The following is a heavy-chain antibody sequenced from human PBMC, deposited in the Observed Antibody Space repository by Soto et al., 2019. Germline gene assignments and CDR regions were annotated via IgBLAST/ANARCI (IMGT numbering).Heavy chain of an antibody. V-gene: IGHV3-23*01. J-gene: IGHJ6*03. CDR3: AKPTKTFGSGRSWVDYFYMDV. CDR2: ISGSGGST. CDR1: GFTFSSYA. D-gene: IGHD3-10*01. Sequence: GGSLRLSCAASGFTFSSYAMSWVRQAPGKGLEWVSAISGSGGSTYYADSVKGRFTISRDNSKNTLYLQMNSLRAEDTAVYYCAKPTKTFGSGRSWVDYFYMDVWGKGTTVT.